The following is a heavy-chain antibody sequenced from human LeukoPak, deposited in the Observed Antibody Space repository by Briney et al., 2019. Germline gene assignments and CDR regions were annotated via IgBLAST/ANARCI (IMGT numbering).Heavy chain of an antibody. J-gene: IGHJ4*02. Sequence: PGGSLRPSCAASGFTFSSYDLSWVRQAPGKGLECVSAIRRGVGSTYYADSVKGRFTISRDNSKNTLYLQMNNLRADDTAVYYCAKKGQADDNGKPDWGQGTLVTVSS. CDR3: AKKGQADDNGKPD. CDR1: GFTFSSYD. CDR2: IRRGVGST. V-gene: IGHV3-23*01. D-gene: IGHD1-1*01.